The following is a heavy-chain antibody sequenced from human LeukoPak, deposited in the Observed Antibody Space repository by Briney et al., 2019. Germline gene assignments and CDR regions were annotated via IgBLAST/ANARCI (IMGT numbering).Heavy chain of an antibody. Sequence: PGGSLRLSCAASGFTVSSNYMSWVRQAPGKGPEWVSVIYSGGSTYYADSVKGRFTISRDNSKNTLYLQMNSLRAEDTAVYYCARDYGDYLGLDYYYGMDVWGQGTTVTVSS. CDR1: GFTVSSNY. CDR3: ARDYGDYLGLDYYYGMDV. CDR2: IYSGGST. V-gene: IGHV3-53*01. D-gene: IGHD4-17*01. J-gene: IGHJ6*02.